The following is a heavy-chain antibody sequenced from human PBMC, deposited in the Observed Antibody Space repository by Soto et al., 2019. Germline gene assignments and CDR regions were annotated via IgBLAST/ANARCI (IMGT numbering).Heavy chain of an antibody. D-gene: IGHD3-10*01. CDR3: VIRGSGSIYNY. CDR1: GGSFSGYY. V-gene: IGHV4-34*01. CDR2: INHSGST. Sequence: QVQLQQWGAGLLKPSETLSLTCAVYGGSFSGYYWSWIRQPPGKGLEWIGEINHSGSTNYNPSLKSRVTISVDTSKNQFSLKLSSVTAADTAVYYCVIRGSGSIYNYWGQGTLVTVSS. J-gene: IGHJ4*02.